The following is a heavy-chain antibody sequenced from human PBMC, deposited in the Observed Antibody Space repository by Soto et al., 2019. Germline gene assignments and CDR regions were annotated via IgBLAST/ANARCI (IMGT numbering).Heavy chain of an antibody. CDR3: TTDPYDSSGYYYYYYGMDV. J-gene: IGHJ6*02. Sequence: GESLKISCAASGFTFSNAWMSWVRQAPGKGLEWVGRIKSKTDGGTTDYAAPVKGRFTISRDDSKNTLYLQMNSLKTEDTAVYYCTTDPYDSSGYYYYYYGMDVWGQGTTVTVSS. CDR1: GFTFSNAW. CDR2: IKSKTDGGTT. D-gene: IGHD3-22*01. V-gene: IGHV3-15*01.